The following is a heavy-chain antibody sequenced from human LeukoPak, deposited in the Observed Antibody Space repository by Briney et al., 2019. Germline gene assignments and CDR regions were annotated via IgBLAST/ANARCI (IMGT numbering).Heavy chain of an antibody. CDR3: AREYYYDSSGSTTGYYYMDV. J-gene: IGHJ6*03. CDR2: IIPIFGTA. Sequence: GASVKVSCKASGGTFSSYAISWVRQAPGQGLEWMGGIIPIFGTANYAQKFQGRVTITADESTGTAYMELSSLRSEDTAVYYCAREYYYDSSGSTTGYYYMDVWGKGTTVTVSS. V-gene: IGHV1-69*13. D-gene: IGHD3-22*01. CDR1: GGTFSSYA.